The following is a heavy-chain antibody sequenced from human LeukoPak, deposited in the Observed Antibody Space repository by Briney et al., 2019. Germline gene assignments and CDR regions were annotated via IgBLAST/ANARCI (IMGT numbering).Heavy chain of an antibody. D-gene: IGHD4-17*01. V-gene: IGHV5-51*01. CDR2: IYPGDSDT. CDR3: ARLLYYGDYEDYFDY. Sequence: GESLKISCKGSGYSFTSYWIGWVRQMPGKGLEWMGIIYPGDSDTRYSPSFQGQVTISADKSISTAYLQWSSLKASDTAMYYCARLLYYGDYEDYFDYWGQGTPVTVSS. J-gene: IGHJ4*02. CDR1: GYSFTSYW.